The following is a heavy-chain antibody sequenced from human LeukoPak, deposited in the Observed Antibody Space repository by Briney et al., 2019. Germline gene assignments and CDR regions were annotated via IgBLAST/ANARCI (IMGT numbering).Heavy chain of an antibody. D-gene: IGHD3-10*01. CDR3: AADRDYYGSGGDAFDL. CDR1: GFTFTSSA. V-gene: IGHV1-58*02. J-gene: IGHJ3*01. Sequence: SVTVSCKASGFTFTSSAMQRVRQARGQRLEWIGWIVVGSGNTNYPQKFQERVTITRDMSTTTAYMELSSLRSEDTAMYYCAADRDYYGSGGDAFDLWGQGTMVTVSS. CDR2: IVVGSGNT.